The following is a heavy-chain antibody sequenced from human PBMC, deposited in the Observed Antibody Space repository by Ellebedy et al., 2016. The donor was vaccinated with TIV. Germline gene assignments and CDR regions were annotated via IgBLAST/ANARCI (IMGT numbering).Heavy chain of an antibody. CDR2: INHSGST. V-gene: IGHV4-34*01. CDR1: GGSFSGYY. CDR3: ARVGYDSSGYHP. J-gene: IGHJ5*02. Sequence: SETLSLTXAVYGGSFSGYYWSWIRQPPGKGLEWIGEINHSGSTNYNPSLKNRVTISVDTSKNQFSLKLSSVTAADTAVYYCARVGYDSSGYHPWGQGTLVTVSS. D-gene: IGHD3-22*01.